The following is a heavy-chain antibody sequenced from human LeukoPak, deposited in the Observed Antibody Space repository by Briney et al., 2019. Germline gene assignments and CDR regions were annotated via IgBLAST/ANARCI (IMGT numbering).Heavy chain of an antibody. V-gene: IGHV4-4*09. Sequence: PSETLSLTCTVSGGSISSYYWSWIRQPPGKGLEGIGYIYTSGSTNYNPSLKSRVTILVDTSKNQFSLKLSSVTAADTAVYYCATTRDTNYNWFDPWGQGSLVTVSS. J-gene: IGHJ5*02. CDR2: IYTSGST. D-gene: IGHD2-21*02. CDR1: GGSISSYY. CDR3: ATTRDTNYNWFDP.